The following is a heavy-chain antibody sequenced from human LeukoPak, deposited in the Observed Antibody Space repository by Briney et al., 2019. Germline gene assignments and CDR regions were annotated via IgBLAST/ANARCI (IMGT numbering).Heavy chain of an antibody. CDR1: GFTFSSYS. D-gene: IGHD4-17*01. CDR2: ISSSSSYI. Sequence: GGSLRLSCAASGFTFSSYSMNWVRQAPGKGLEWVSSISSSSSYIYYADSVKGRFTISRDNAKNSLYLQMNSLRAEDTAVYYCARGKSYAPEAFDIWGQGTMVTVS. CDR3: ARGKSYAPEAFDI. V-gene: IGHV3-21*01. J-gene: IGHJ3*02.